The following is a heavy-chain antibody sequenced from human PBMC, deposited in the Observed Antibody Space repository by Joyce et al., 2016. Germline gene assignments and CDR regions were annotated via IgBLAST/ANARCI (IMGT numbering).Heavy chain of an antibody. CDR1: GFTFSSYW. D-gene: IGHD3-10*01. J-gene: IGHJ4*02. CDR2: IKPEGSEK. CDR3: ARAFGDY. Sequence: EVQLVESGGGLVQPGGSQRLPCVASGFTFSSYWMSWFRQARGKGLGRVATIKPEGSEKFYVDSVKGRFTISRDNAKDSLSLQMNSLRAEDTAVYYCARAFGDYWGQGVLVTVSS. V-gene: IGHV3-7*04.